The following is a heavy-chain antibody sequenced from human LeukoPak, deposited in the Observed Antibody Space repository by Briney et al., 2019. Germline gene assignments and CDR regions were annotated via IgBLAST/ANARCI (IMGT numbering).Heavy chain of an antibody. CDR1: GGSISSYY. CDR3: ARDGRGSSSWYFDP. J-gene: IGHJ5*02. D-gene: IGHD6-13*01. CDR2: IYYSGST. Sequence: PSETLSLTCTVSGGSISSYYWSWIRQPPGKGLEWIGYIYYSGSTNYNPSLKSRVTISVDTSKNQFSLKLSSVTAADTAAYYCARDGRGSSSWYFDPWGQGTLVTVSS. V-gene: IGHV4-59*01.